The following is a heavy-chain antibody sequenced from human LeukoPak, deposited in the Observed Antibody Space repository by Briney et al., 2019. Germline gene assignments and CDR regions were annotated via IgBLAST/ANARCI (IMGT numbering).Heavy chain of an antibody. V-gene: IGHV3-21*01. D-gene: IGHD6-13*01. J-gene: IGHJ4*02. Sequence: GGSLRLSCAASGFTFSSYSMNWVRQAPGKGLEWVSSISSSSSYIYYADSVKGRFTISRDNAKNSLYLQMNSLRAEDTAVYYCARKLPIAAAGSGAFDYWGQGTLVTVSS. CDR3: ARKLPIAAAGSGAFDY. CDR1: GFTFSSYS. CDR2: ISSSSSYI.